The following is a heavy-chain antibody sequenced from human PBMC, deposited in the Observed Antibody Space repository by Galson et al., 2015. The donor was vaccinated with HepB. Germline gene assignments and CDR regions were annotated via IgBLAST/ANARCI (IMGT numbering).Heavy chain of an antibody. Sequence: PALVKPTQTLTLTCTVSGFSLSNARMGVSWIRQPPGKALEWLAHIFSNDEKSYSTSLKSRLTISKDTSKSQVVLTMTNMDPVDTATYYCARILSSGDFWSGYAVNWFDPWGQGTLVTVSS. CDR2: IFSNDEK. J-gene: IGHJ5*02. CDR1: GFSLSNARMG. D-gene: IGHD3-3*01. V-gene: IGHV2-26*01. CDR3: ARILSSGDFWSGYAVNWFDP.